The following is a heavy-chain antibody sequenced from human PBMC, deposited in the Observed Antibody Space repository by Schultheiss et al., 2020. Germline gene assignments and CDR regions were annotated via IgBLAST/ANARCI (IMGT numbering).Heavy chain of an antibody. CDR3: ARDRYSGSYYGYYYYYMDV. CDR2: ISASRTVT. J-gene: IGHJ6*03. D-gene: IGHD1-26*01. Sequence: GSLRLSCAASGLTFSDSGMHWVRQAPGKGLEWVSTISASRTVTYYAESVRGRFTISRDNSKNTLYLQMNSLRAEDTAVYYCARDRYSGSYYGYYYYYMDVWGKGTTVTVSS. CDR1: GLTFSDSG. V-gene: IGHV3-NL1*01.